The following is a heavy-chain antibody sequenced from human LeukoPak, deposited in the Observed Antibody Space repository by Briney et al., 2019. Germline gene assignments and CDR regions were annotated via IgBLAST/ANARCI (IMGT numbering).Heavy chain of an antibody. Sequence: PGGSLRLSCAASGFTFSSYSMNWVRQAPGKGLEWVSSISSSSSYIYYADSVKGRFTISRDNSKNTLYLQMNSLRAEDTAVYYCARDWTARGGYFDYWGQGTLVTVSS. CDR1: GFTFSSYS. CDR3: ARDWTARGGYFDY. CDR2: ISSSSSYI. V-gene: IGHV3-21*01. D-gene: IGHD6-6*01. J-gene: IGHJ4*02.